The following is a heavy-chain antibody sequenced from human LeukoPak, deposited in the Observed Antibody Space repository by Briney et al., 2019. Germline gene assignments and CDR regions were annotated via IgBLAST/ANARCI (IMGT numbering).Heavy chain of an antibody. CDR1: GYTFTGYY. Sequence: ASVKVSCKASGYTFTGYYMHWVRQAPGQGLEWMGRIDPKSGGTSYAQKFQGRVTMTRDTSISAAYMELSSLRSDDTAVYYCATGYCSGGSCYFVDYWGQGTLVTVSS. CDR3: ATGYCSGGSCYFVDY. CDR2: IDPKSGGT. J-gene: IGHJ4*02. V-gene: IGHV1-2*06. D-gene: IGHD2-15*01.